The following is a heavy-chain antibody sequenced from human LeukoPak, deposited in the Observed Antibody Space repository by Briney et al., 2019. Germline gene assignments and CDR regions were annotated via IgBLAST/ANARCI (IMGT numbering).Heavy chain of an antibody. CDR1: GFTFSSYA. V-gene: IGHV3-30*18. J-gene: IGHJ6*02. CDR3: AKSALGEIDYYGMDV. D-gene: IGHD3-16*01. Sequence: GGSLRLSCAASGFTFSSYAMSWVRQAPGKGLEWMAVISYDGSNKFYADSVKGRFTISRDNSKNTLFLQMNSLRAEDTAVYYCAKSALGEIDYYGMDVWGQGTTVSVSS. CDR2: ISYDGSNK.